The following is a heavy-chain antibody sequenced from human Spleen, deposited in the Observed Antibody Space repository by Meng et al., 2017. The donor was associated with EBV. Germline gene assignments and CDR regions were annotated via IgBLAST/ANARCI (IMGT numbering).Heavy chain of an antibody. V-gene: IGHV4-4*02. CDR1: GGSITSTNW. CDR3: ASHLLTPGTRGFDH. Sequence: QVQLQASGPGLVKPSETLSLTCVVSGGSITSTNWWSWVRQPPGKGLEWIGETHHGGNTNYNTSLQSRVIISVDKSKSQFSLQLTSVTAADTALYYCASHLLTPGTRGFDHWGPGILVTVSS. J-gene: IGHJ4*02. CDR2: THHGGNT. D-gene: IGHD6-13*01.